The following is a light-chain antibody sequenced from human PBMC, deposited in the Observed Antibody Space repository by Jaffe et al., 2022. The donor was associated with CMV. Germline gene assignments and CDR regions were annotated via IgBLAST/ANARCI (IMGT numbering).Light chain of an antibody. J-gene: IGKJ1*01. Sequence: EIALTQTPGTLSLSPGERATLSCRASQSVSSNYLAWYQHKPGQAPRLLIYGVSSRATGIPDRFSGSGSGTEFTLTISRLEPEDFAVYYCQQYGSSPWTFGQGTKVEIK. CDR3: QQYGSSPWT. CDR1: QSVSSNY. V-gene: IGKV3-20*01. CDR2: GVS.